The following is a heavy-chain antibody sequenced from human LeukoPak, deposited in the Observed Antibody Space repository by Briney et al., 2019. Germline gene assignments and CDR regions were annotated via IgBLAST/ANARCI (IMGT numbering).Heavy chain of an antibody. J-gene: IGHJ3*02. Sequence: SGTLSLTCAVSGGSISSSNWWSWVRQPPGKGLEWIGEIYHSGSTNYNPSLKSRVTISVDKSKNQFSLKLSSVTAADTAVYYCARSAAAGRGWGAFDIWGQGTMVTVSS. CDR3: ARSAAAGRGWGAFDI. V-gene: IGHV4-4*02. D-gene: IGHD6-13*01. CDR1: GGSISSSNW. CDR2: IYHSGST.